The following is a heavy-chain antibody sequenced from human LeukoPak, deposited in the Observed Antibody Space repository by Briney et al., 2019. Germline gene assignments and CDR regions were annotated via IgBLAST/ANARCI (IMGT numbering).Heavy chain of an antibody. V-gene: IGHV3-48*03. CDR1: GFTFSSYE. D-gene: IGHD3-10*01. Sequence: GGSLRLSCAASGFTFSSYEMNWVRQAPGKGLEWVSYISSSGSTIYYADSVKGRFTISRDNAKNSLYLQMNSLRAEDTAVYYCAKMYYYGSGSYYPLYFDYWGQGTLVTVSS. J-gene: IGHJ4*02. CDR3: AKMYYYGSGSYYPLYFDY. CDR2: ISSSGSTI.